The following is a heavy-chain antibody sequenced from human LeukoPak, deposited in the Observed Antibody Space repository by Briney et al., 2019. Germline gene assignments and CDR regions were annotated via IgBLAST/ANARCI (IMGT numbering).Heavy chain of an antibody. Sequence: SETLSLTCDVSGSSVNSDQYWGWMRHSPGAGLEWIGSVHQTGSPYYNPSLGSRVSLPIDSTKNSFSLRLTSVTAADTAVYYCAMLRLGELSLLANAYDIWGQGTMVIVSS. CDR2: VHQTGSP. V-gene: IGHV4-38-2*01. J-gene: IGHJ3*02. CDR3: AMLRLGELSLLANAYDI. CDR1: GSSVNSDQY. D-gene: IGHD3-16*02.